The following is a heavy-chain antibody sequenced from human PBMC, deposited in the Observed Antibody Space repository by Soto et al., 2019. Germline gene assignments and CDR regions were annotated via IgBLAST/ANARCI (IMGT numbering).Heavy chain of an antibody. V-gene: IGHV3-30*18. Sequence: HPGGSLRLTCAASGFTFSSYGMHWVRQAPGKGLEWVAVISYDGSNKYYADSVKGRFTISRDNSKNTLYLQMNSLRAEDTAVYYCAKGDYGANRNTDYYYCYGMDVWGQGTTVTVSS. J-gene: IGHJ6*02. CDR3: AKGDYGANRNTDYYYCYGMDV. CDR1: GFTFSSYG. CDR2: ISYDGSNK. D-gene: IGHD4-17*01.